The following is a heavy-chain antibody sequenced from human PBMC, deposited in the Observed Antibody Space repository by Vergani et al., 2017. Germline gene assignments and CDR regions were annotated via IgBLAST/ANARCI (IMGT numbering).Heavy chain of an antibody. Sequence: EVQLLESGGGLVQPGGSLRLSCAASGFTFSSYAMSWVRQAPGKGVEWVSAISGSGGSTYYADSVKGRFTISRDNSKNTMYLQMNSLRAEDTAVYYCAKVCRYSGWPTGFPYYFDYWGQGTLVTVSS. CDR2: ISGSGGST. CDR3: AKVCRYSGWPTGFPYYFDY. D-gene: IGHD6-19*01. V-gene: IGHV3-23*01. CDR1: GFTFSSYA. J-gene: IGHJ4*02.